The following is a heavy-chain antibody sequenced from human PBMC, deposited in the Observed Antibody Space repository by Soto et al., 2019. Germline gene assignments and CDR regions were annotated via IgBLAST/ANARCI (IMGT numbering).Heavy chain of an antibody. J-gene: IGHJ2*01. CDR3: ASSSSRSDWYFDL. D-gene: IGHD6-6*01. CDR2: INHSGST. V-gene: IGHV4-34*01. Sequence: SETLSLTCAVYGGSFSGYYWSWIRQPPGKGLEWIGEINHSGSTNYNPSLKSRVTISVDTSENQFSLKLSSVTAADTAVYYCASSSSRSDWYFDLWGRGTLVTVSS. CDR1: GGSFSGYY.